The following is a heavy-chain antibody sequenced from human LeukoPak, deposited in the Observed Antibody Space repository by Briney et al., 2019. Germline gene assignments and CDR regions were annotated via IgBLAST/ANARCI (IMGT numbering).Heavy chain of an antibody. CDR3: ARGGRDILPGYYIDY. Sequence: ASVKVSCKASGYTFTGYYMHWVRQAPGQGLEWMGWINPNSGGTNYAQKFQGRVTMTRDTSISTAYMELSSLRSEDTAVYYCARGGRDILPGYYIDYWGQGTLVTVSS. V-gene: IGHV1-2*02. D-gene: IGHD3-9*01. J-gene: IGHJ4*02. CDR1: GYTFTGYY. CDR2: INPNSGGT.